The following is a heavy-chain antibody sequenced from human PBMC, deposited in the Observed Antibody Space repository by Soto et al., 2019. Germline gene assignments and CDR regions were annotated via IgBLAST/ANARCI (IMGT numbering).Heavy chain of an antibody. CDR2: IYYSGRT. J-gene: IGHJ4*02. V-gene: IGHV4-59*08. Sequence: SETLSLTCTVSGGSISSYYWSWIRQPPGKGLVWIGYIYYSGRTNYNPSLKSRVTISVDTSKNQFSLKLTSVTAADTAVYYCARHPTVTEYYFDYWGQGTLVTVSS. CDR1: GGSISSYY. CDR3: ARHPTVTEYYFDY. D-gene: IGHD4-17*01.